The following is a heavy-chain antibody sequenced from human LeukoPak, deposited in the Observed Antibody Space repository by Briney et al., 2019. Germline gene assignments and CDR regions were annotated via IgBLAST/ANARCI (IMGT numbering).Heavy chain of an antibody. CDR3: ATSLGPLAEY. Sequence: GGSLRLSCAASGFTFSDHIMNWVRQLPGKRLEWVAYVSGSGSTVYYADSVKGRFTISRDNAKNMLYLQMNSLRADDTAVYYCATSLGPLAEYWGQGTLVTVSS. D-gene: IGHD7-27*01. CDR2: VSGSGSTV. J-gene: IGHJ4*02. V-gene: IGHV3-48*04. CDR1: GFTFSDHI.